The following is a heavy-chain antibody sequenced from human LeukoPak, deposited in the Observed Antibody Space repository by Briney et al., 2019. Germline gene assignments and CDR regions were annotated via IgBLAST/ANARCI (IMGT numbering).Heavy chain of an antibody. CDR2: ISGSGGST. J-gene: IGHJ4*02. Sequence: PGGSLRLSCAASGFTFSNYAMSWVRQAPGKGLEWVSAISGSGGSTYYADSVKGRFTISRDNSKNTLYLQMNSLRAEDTAVYYCAKGGNIVVVPAASFDYWGQGTLVTVSS. V-gene: IGHV3-23*01. D-gene: IGHD2-2*01. CDR1: GFTFSNYA. CDR3: AKGGNIVVVPAASFDY.